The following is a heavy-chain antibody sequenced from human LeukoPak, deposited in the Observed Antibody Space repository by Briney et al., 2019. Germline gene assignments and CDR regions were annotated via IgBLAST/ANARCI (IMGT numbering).Heavy chain of an antibody. D-gene: IGHD3-9*01. V-gene: IGHV3-23*01. J-gene: IGHJ4*02. CDR3: AKVRISDILTPYYFDY. Sequence: PGGSLRLSCAASGFTFSSYAMSWVRQATGKGLEWVSAISGSGGSTYYADSVKGRFTISRDNSKNTLYLQMNSLRAEDTAVYYCAKVRISDILTPYYFDYWGQGTLVTVSS. CDR2: ISGSGGST. CDR1: GFTFSSYA.